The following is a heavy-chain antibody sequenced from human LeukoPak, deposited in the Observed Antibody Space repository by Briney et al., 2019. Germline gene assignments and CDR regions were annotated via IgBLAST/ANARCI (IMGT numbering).Heavy chain of an antibody. V-gene: IGHV4-59*08. CDR2: IYYSGST. J-gene: IGHJ4*02. D-gene: IGHD3-10*01. Sequence: SETLSLTCTVSGVSISSYYWSWIRQPPGKGLEWIGYIYYSGSTNYNPSLKSRVTISVDTSKNQFSLRLSSVTAADTAVYYCATGYGSGSLFDYWGQGTLVTVSS. CDR1: GVSISSYY. CDR3: ATGYGSGSLFDY.